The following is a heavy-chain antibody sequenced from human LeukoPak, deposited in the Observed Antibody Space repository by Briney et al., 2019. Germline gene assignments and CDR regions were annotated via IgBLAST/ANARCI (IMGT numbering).Heavy chain of an antibody. CDR2: IYSGGST. J-gene: IGHJ6*03. D-gene: IGHD2-8*01. CDR1: GFALKSYS. V-gene: IGHV3-53*01. CDR3: ARAEMDGYYYYMDV. Sequence: GGSLRLSCAGSGFALKSYSLSWVRQAPGKGLEWVSVIYSGGSTYYADSVKGRFTISRDNSKNTLYLQMNSLRAEDTAVYYCARAEMDGYYYYMDVWGKGTTVTVSS.